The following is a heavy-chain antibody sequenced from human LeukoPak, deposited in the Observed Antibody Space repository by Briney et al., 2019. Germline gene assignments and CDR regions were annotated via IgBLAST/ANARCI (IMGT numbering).Heavy chain of an antibody. CDR3: ARGYLKRDY. CDR2: ISSSGSTI. Sequence: GGSLRLSCAASGFTFSSYEMNWVRQAPGKGLEWVSYISSSGSTIYYADSVKDRFTISRDNAKNSLYLQMNSLRAEDTAVYFCARGYLKRDYWGHGTLVTVSS. D-gene: IGHD1-14*01. CDR1: GFTFSSYE. J-gene: IGHJ4*01. V-gene: IGHV3-48*03.